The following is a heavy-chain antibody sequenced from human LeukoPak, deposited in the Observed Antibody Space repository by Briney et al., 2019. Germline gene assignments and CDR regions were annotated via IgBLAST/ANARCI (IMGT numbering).Heavy chain of an antibody. CDR3: ARDQFKTDCSSTSCPPST. CDR2: ISYDGSNK. D-gene: IGHD2-2*01. CDR1: GFTFSNYA. Sequence: PGGSLRLSRAASGFTFSNYAMHWVRQAPGKGLEWVAVISYDGSNKYYADSVKGRFTISRDNSKNTLYLQMNSLRAEDTAVYYCARDQFKTDCSSTSCPPSTWGQGTLVTVSS. V-gene: IGHV3-30*01. J-gene: IGHJ5*02.